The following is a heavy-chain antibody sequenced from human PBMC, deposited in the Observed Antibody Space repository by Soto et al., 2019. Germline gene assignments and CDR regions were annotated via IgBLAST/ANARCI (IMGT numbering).Heavy chain of an antibody. CDR2: IKSKTDGGTT. J-gene: IGHJ4*02. CDR1: GFTFSNAW. V-gene: IGHV3-15*01. D-gene: IGHD6-13*01. CDR3: TTDNELYIAAALDY. Sequence: GGSLRLSCAASGFTFSNAWMSWVRQAPGKGLEWVGRIKSKTDGGTTDYAAPVKGRFTISRDDSKNTLYLQMNSLKTEDTAVYYCTTDNELYIAAALDYWAREPWSPSPQ.